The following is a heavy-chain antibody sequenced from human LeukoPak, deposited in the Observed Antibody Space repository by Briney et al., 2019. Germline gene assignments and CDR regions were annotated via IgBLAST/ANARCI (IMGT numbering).Heavy chain of an antibody. D-gene: IGHD3-22*01. J-gene: IGHJ3*02. CDR2: IYYSGST. Sequence: PSETLSLTCTVSGGSISSSSYYWGWIRQPPGKGLEWIGSIYYSGSTYYNPSLKSRVTISVDTSKNQFSLKLSSVTAADTAVYYCARTVVDHNDAFDIWGQGTMVTVSS. CDR3: ARTVVDHNDAFDI. V-gene: IGHV4-39*07. CDR1: GGSISSSSYY.